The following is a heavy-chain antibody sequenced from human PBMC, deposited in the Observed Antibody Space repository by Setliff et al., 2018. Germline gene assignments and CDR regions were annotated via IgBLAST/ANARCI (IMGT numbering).Heavy chain of an antibody. D-gene: IGHD1-1*01. CDR3: ARIGGSNGWAFDI. Sequence: SETLSLTCTVSGGSISSSSYYWGWIRQPPGKGLEWIGSIYYSGSTYYNPSLKSRVTISVDTSKNQFSLKLSSVTAADTAVYYCARIGGSNGWAFDIWGQGTMVTVSS. CDR2: IYYSGST. V-gene: IGHV4-39*07. CDR1: GGSISSSSYY. J-gene: IGHJ3*02.